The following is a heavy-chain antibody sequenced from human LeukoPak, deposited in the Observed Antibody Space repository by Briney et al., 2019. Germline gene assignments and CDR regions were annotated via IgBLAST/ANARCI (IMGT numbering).Heavy chain of an antibody. J-gene: IGHJ4*02. D-gene: IGHD2-8*01. CDR1: GFSFSTSG. Sequence: GGSLRLSCAASGFSFSTSGMSWVRQAPGKGLEWVSGISSSGDSTYYADSVRGRFTISRDNSKDTLYLQVKSLRVEDTAVYFCAKPLYAVKGKNFFDYWGQGTLVTVSS. V-gene: IGHV3-23*01. CDR2: ISSSGDST. CDR3: AKPLYAVKGKNFFDY.